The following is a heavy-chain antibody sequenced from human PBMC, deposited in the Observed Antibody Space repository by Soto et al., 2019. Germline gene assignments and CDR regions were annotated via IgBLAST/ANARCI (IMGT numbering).Heavy chain of an antibody. V-gene: IGHV2-5*02. CDR2: IYWDDDK. CDR3: AMRIYAVGAFDI. Sequence: QITLKESGPTLVKPTQTLTLTCTFSGFSLSNNEGGVGWIRQRPGKDLEWLALIYWDDDKRYSPSLKSRLSIPKDTSKNQVVLPMTNMDPVDTATYYCAMRIYAVGAFDIWGQGTMVTVSS. CDR1: GFSLSNNEGG. J-gene: IGHJ3*02. D-gene: IGHD3-3*01.